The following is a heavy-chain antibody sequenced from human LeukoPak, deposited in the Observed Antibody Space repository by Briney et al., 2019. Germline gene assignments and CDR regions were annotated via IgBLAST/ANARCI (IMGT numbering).Heavy chain of an antibody. V-gene: IGHV1-46*01. CDR1: GYTFTSYY. D-gene: IGHD4-23*01. CDR2: INPSGGST. CDR3: ARDNHTVVTGGTLGY. Sequence: ASVKVSCKASGYTFTSYYMHWVRQAPGQGLEWMGIINPSGGSTSYAQKFQGRVTMTRDTSTSTVYMELSSLRSEDTAVYYCARDNHTVVTGGTLGYWGQGTLVTVSS. J-gene: IGHJ4*02.